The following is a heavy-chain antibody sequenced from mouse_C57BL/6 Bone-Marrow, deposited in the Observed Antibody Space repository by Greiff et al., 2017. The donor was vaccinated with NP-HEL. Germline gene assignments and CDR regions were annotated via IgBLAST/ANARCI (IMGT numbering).Heavy chain of an antibody. J-gene: IGHJ4*01. CDR1: GWKMKEDY. CDR3: STMVTAPSLYS. V-gene: IGHV14-4*01. CDR2: IDPENGDT. Sequence: VQLKQSGAELVRTGASVKLSWRAAGWKMKEDYMQWVKQRPEQGLEWIGWIDPENGDTEYASKFQGKATITADTSSNTAYLQLSSLTSEDTAVSSCSTMVTAPSLYSWGQGTSVTVSS. D-gene: IGHD2-2*01.